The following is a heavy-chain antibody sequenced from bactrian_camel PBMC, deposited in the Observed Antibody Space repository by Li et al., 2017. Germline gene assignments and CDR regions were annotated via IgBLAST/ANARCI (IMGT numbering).Heavy chain of an antibody. J-gene: IGHJ6*01. CDR1: GYRYSRNC. Sequence: VQLVESGGGSVQAGGSLRPSCVASGYRYSRNCMAWFRQAPGKESDGVASIYSGDGSTYYADSVKGRFTISQDRADSTVYLQMDSLEPEDTAMYYCAAGHWGGRCFPAAGYWGQGTQVTVS. CDR3: AAGHWGGRCFPAAGY. D-gene: IGHD5*01. CDR2: IYSGDGST. V-gene: IGHV3S31*01.